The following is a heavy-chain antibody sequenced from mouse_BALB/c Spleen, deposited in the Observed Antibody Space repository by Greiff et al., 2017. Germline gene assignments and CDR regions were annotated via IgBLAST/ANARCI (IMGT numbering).Heavy chain of an antibody. CDR1: GFTFSSFG. V-gene: IGHV5-17*02. CDR2: ISSGSSTI. J-gene: IGHJ4*01. Sequence: EVHLVESGGGLVQPGGSRKLSCAASGFTFSSFGMHWVRQAPEKGLEWVAYISSGSSTIYYADTVKGRFTISIDNPKNTLFLQMTSLRSEDTAMYYCARSAGKDAMDYWGQGTSVTVSS. D-gene: IGHD4-1*01. CDR3: ARSAGKDAMDY.